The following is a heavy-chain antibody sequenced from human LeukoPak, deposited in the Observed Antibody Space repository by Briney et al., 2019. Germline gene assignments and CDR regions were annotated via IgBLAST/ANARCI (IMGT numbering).Heavy chain of an antibody. V-gene: IGHV4-59*12. CDR1: GGSISSYY. CDR3: ARGQYYYDSSGYYYYYYYMDV. CDR2: IYYSGST. Sequence: PSETLSLTCTVSGGSISSYYWSWIRQPPGKGLEWIGYIYYSGSTNYNPSLKSRVTMSVDTSKNQFSLKLSSVTAADTAVYYCARGQYYYDSSGYYYYYYYMDVWGKGTTVTVSS. D-gene: IGHD3-22*01. J-gene: IGHJ6*03.